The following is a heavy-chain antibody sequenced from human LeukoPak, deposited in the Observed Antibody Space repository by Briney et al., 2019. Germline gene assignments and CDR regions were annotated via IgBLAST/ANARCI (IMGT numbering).Heavy chain of an antibody. Sequence: PGGSLRLSCAASGFTFSSYAMSWVRQAPGKGLEWVSAISGGGGSTYYADSVKGRFTISRDNSKNTLYLQMNSLRAEDTAVYYCAKERGIAVAGTSDHWGQGTLVTVSS. CDR3: AKERGIAVAGTSDH. CDR2: ISGGGGST. J-gene: IGHJ4*02. D-gene: IGHD6-19*01. CDR1: GFTFSSYA. V-gene: IGHV3-23*01.